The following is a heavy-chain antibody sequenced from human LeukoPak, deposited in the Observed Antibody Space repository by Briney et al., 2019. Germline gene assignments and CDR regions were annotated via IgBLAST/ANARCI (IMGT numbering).Heavy chain of an antibody. V-gene: IGHV1-2*06. Sequence: SVTVSCKASGYTFTGYYMHWVRQAPGQGLEWMGRINPNNGATNYAQTLQGRVAITGDTSISTAYMELSSLRSDDTAVYYCTRESGSYHGNDYWGQGTLVTVSS. D-gene: IGHD1-26*01. CDR2: INPNNGAT. J-gene: IGHJ4*02. CDR3: TRESGSYHGNDY. CDR1: GYTFTGYY.